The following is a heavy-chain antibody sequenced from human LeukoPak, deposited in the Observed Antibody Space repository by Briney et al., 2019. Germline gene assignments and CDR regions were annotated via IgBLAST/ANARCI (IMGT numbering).Heavy chain of an antibody. D-gene: IGHD5-18*01. Sequence: SETLSLTCTVSGGSISTYYWSWLRQPPGKGLEWIGYISHSGRTNYNPSLKSRVTMSVDRSKTQFSLRLTSVTAADTAVYYCARGYIYGPPFDYWGQGTLVTVSS. J-gene: IGHJ4*02. CDR3: ARGYIYGPPFDY. V-gene: IGHV4-59*12. CDR1: GGSISTYY. CDR2: ISHSGRT.